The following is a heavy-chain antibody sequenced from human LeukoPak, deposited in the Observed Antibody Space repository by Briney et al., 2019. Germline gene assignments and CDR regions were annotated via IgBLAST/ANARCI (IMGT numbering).Heavy chain of an antibody. CDR1: GYSISSGYY. V-gene: IGHV4-38-2*02. J-gene: IGHJ3*02. CDR2: IYHSGST. CDR3: ARDDI. Sequence: SETLSLTCTVSGYSISSGYYWGWIRQPPGKGLEWIGSIYHSGSTYYNPSLRSRVTISVDTSKNQFSLKLSSVTAADTAVYYCARDDIWGQGTMVTVSS.